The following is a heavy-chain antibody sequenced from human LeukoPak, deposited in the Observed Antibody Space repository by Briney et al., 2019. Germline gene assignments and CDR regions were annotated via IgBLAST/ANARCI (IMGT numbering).Heavy chain of an antibody. D-gene: IGHD1-26*01. CDR2: IYYSGST. V-gene: IGHV4-59*01. J-gene: IGHJ5*02. Sequence: SETLSLTCTVPGGSISSYYWSWIRQPPGKGLEWIGYIYYSGSTNYNPSLKSRVTISVDTSKNQFSLKLNSVTAADTAVYYCAGPMGYIGSYSTWGQGTLVTVSS. CDR3: AGPMGYIGSYST. CDR1: GGSISSYY.